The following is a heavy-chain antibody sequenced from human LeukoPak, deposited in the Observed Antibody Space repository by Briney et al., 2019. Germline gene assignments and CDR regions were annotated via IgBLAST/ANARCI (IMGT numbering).Heavy chain of an antibody. CDR3: ASLPSGYIYNWFDY. CDR1: GYSFSNYW. J-gene: IGHJ4*02. Sequence: GESLKISCKGSGYSFSNYWIGWVRQMPGKGLEWMGIIYPGDSDTRDSPSFQGQVTISSDKSISTAYLQWTSLKASDTAMYYCASLPSGYIYNWFDYWGQGTLVTVSS. D-gene: IGHD5-18*01. V-gene: IGHV5-51*01. CDR2: IYPGDSDT.